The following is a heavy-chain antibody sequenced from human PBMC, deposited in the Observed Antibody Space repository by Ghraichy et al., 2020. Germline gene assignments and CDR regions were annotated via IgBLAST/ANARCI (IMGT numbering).Heavy chain of an antibody. Sequence: GGSLRLSCAASGFTFSNYWMHWVRQAPGKGLLWVSRINSDGNTTTYADSVKGRFTTSRDNAKNTLHLQMNSLRAEDTAVYYCASSLRSVNLDYWGQGTLVTVSS. CDR2: INSDGNTT. V-gene: IGHV3-74*01. D-gene: IGHD4-11*01. J-gene: IGHJ4*02. CDR3: ASSLRSVNLDY. CDR1: GFTFSNYW.